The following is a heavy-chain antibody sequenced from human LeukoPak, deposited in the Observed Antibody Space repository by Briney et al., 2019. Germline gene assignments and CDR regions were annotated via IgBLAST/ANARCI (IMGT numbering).Heavy chain of an antibody. D-gene: IGHD6-19*01. Sequence: SETLSLTCTVSGVSISPYYWSWIRQPPGKGLEWIGYIYYSGSTEYNPSLKSRIIMSVDTSKNQFSLKLSSVTAADTAVYYCARGSSGWYSHLGYWGQGTLVTVSS. J-gene: IGHJ4*02. V-gene: IGHV4-59*01. CDR1: GVSISPYY. CDR2: IYYSGST. CDR3: ARGSSGWYSHLGY.